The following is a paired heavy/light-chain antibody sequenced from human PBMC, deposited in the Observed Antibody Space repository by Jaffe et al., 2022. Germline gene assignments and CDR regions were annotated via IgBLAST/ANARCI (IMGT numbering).Light chain of an antibody. Sequence: DIQMTQSPSSLSASVGDRVTITCRASQGISNYLAWFQQKPGKAPKSLIYAASSLQSGVPSKFSGSGSGTDFTLTISSLQPEDFATYYCQQYNSYSITFGQGTRLEIK. CDR2: AAS. V-gene: IGKV1-16*02. J-gene: IGKJ5*01. CDR1: QGISNY. CDR3: QQYNSYSIT.
Heavy chain of an antibody. CDR3: ARDRQLVGGYFDL. D-gene: IGHD6-6*01. CDR2: ISAYNGNT. CDR1: GYTFTSYG. V-gene: IGHV1-18*01. Sequence: QVQLVQSGAEVKKPGASVKVSCKASGYTFTSYGISWVRQAPGQGLEWMGWISAYNGNTNYAQKLQGRVTMTTDTSTSTAYMELRSLRSDDTAVYYCARDRQLVGGYFDLWGRGTLVTVSS. J-gene: IGHJ2*01.